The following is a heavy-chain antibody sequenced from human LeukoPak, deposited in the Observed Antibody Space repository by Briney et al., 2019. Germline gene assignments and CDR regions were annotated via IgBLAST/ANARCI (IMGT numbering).Heavy chain of an antibody. J-gene: IGHJ6*04. Sequence: SETLSLTCTVSGGSISSHYWSWIRQPPGKGLEWIGYIYYSGSTNYNPSLKSRVTISVDTSKNQFSLKLSSVTAADTAVYYCARDLLVWGKGTTVTVSS. CDR3: ARDLLV. CDR2: IYYSGST. CDR1: GGSISSHY. V-gene: IGHV4-59*11. D-gene: IGHD2-15*01.